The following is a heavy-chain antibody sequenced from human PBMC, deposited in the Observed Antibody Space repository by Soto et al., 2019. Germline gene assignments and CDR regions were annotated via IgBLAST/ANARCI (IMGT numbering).Heavy chain of an antibody. CDR3: ATRDSSSSYYYYYGMDV. V-gene: IGHV1-69*06. Sequence: SVKVSCKASGGTFSSYAISWVRQAPGQGLEWMGGIIPIFGTANYAQKFQGRVTITADKSTSTAYMELSSLRSEDTAVYYCATRDSSSSYYYYYGMDVWGQGTTVTVSS. D-gene: IGHD6-6*01. J-gene: IGHJ6*02. CDR1: GGTFSSYA. CDR2: IIPIFGTA.